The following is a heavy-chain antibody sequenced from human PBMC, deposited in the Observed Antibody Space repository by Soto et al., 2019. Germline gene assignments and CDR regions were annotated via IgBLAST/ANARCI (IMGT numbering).Heavy chain of an antibody. CDR1: GYSFTNYW. Sequence: GESLKIACNGSGYSFTNYWIGWVRQMPGKGLEWMGIIYPGDSDTRYSPSFQGQVTISADKSISTAYLQWSSLKASDTAMYYCARLVNIFDFDYWGQGTLVTVSS. D-gene: IGHD2-21*01. V-gene: IGHV5-51*01. J-gene: IGHJ4*02. CDR2: IYPGDSDT. CDR3: ARLVNIFDFDY.